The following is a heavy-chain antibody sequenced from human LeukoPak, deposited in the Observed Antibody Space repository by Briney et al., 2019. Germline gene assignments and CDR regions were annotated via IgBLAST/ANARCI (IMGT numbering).Heavy chain of an antibody. CDR3: AKGERRFDY. V-gene: IGHV3-23*01. CDR2: ISGSGGST. Sequence: GGSLRLSCAASGFTFNNYAMRWVRQAPGKGLEWGSGISGSGGSTYYADSVKGRFNISRDNSKSTLYLQMNSLRAEDTAVYYCAKGERRFDYWGQGTLVTVSS. CDR1: GFTFNNYA. D-gene: IGHD1-26*01. J-gene: IGHJ4*02.